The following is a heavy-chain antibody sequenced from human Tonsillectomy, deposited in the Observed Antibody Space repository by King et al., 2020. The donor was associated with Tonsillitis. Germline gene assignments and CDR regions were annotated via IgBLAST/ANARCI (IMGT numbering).Heavy chain of an antibody. Sequence: VQLVESGGGVVQPGRSLRLSCSASGFTFSNYGMHWVRQAPGKGLEWVAAMWDDENKRYYADSLKGRFTISRDNSKNTLYLQMNSLRAEDTAVYYCAREMTTPPEAFDYWGQGTRVTVSS. CDR3: AREMTTPPEAFDY. V-gene: IGHV3-33*01. CDR2: MWDDENKR. CDR1: GFTFSNYG. D-gene: IGHD1-14*01. J-gene: IGHJ4*02.